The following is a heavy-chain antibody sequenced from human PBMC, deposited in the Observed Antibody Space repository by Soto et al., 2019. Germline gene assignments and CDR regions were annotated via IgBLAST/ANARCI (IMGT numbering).Heavy chain of an antibody. J-gene: IGHJ6*03. Sequence: EVQLVESGGGLAQPGGSLRLSCAASGFTIRNYDMHWVRQTTGKGLEWVSGIGDIDDPYYADSVKGRFTISREIAKNALYLQMYCLRTGYSAVYYCAGGPTRFRERTYYCKMDVWGQGTTVTVSS. CDR2: IGDIDDP. CDR3: AGGPTRFRERTYYCKMDV. CDR1: GFTIRNYD. V-gene: IGHV3-13*05. D-gene: IGHD3-10*01.